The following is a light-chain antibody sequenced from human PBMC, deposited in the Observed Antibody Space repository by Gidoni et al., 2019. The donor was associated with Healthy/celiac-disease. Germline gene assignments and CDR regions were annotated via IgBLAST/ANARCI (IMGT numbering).Light chain of an antibody. CDR3: QQYNDWPT. CDR1: QSVSGN. J-gene: IGKJ1*01. CDR2: AAS. Sequence: EIVMTQSPATLSVSPGERATLPCRASQSVSGNLAWYQQKPGQAHRLLIYAASTRATGIPARFSGGGSGTEFPLTFSSLQSEDFAVYYCQQYNDWPTFGQGTKVEIK. V-gene: IGKV3-15*01.